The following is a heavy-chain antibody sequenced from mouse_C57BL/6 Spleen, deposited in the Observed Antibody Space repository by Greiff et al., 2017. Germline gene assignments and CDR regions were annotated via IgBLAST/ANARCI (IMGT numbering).Heavy chain of an antibody. Sequence: GGGLVQPKGSLKLSCAASGFTFNTYAMHWVRQAPGKGLEWVARIRSKSSNYATYYADSVKDRFTISRDESQSRLYLQMNNLKTEDTAMYYCVRDGSSYWYFDVWGTGTTVTVSS. CDR1: GFTFNTYA. J-gene: IGHJ1*03. CDR3: VRDGSSYWYFDV. D-gene: IGHD1-1*01. CDR2: IRSKSSNYAT. V-gene: IGHV10-3*01.